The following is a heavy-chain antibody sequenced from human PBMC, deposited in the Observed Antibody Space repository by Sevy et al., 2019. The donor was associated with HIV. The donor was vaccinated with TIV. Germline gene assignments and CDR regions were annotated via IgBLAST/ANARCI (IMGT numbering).Heavy chain of an antibody. D-gene: IGHD6-13*01. CDR2: IKGRGGST. Sequence: GGSLRLSCVVSGYSFSSYAISWVRQAPGKGLEWVSTIKGRGGSTYYADSVKGRITISRDNPNNTLFLQMLNLRVDDTAIHYCARPGPRKAAAASAFYDNWGQGTLVTVSS. CDR3: ARPGPRKAAAASAFYDN. V-gene: IGHV3-23*01. CDR1: GYSFSSYA. J-gene: IGHJ4*02.